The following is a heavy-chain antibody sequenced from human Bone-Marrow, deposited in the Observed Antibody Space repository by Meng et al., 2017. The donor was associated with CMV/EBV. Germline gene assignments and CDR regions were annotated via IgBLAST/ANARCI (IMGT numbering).Heavy chain of an antibody. CDR1: GFTFSSYA. Sequence: GGSLRLSCAASGFTFSSYAMHWVRQAPGKGLEWVAVISCDGSNKYYADSVKGRFTISRYNSKNTLYLQMNSLSAEDTAVDYCARDRGYGGRNAGYYGMDVWGQGATVTVSS. D-gene: IGHD4-23*01. CDR2: ISCDGSNK. J-gene: IGHJ6*02. CDR3: ARDRGYGGRNAGYYGMDV. V-gene: IGHV3-30-3*01.